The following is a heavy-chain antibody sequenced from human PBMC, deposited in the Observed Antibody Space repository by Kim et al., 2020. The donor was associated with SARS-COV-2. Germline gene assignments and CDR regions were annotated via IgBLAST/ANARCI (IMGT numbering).Heavy chain of an antibody. V-gene: IGHV7-4-1*02. CDR3: VRQDYDYVWGRKNWFDP. D-gene: IGHD3-16*01. Sequence: ASVKVSCKASGYTFTSYAMNWVRQAPGQGLEWMGWINTNTGNPTYAQGFTGRFVFSLDTSVSTAYLQISSLKAEDTAVYYCVRQDYDYVWGRKNWFDPWGQGTLVTVSS. CDR2: INTNTGNP. J-gene: IGHJ5*02. CDR1: GYTFTSYA.